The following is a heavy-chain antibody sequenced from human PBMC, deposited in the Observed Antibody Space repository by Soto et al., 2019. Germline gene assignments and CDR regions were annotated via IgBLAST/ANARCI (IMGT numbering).Heavy chain of an antibody. V-gene: IGHV1-69*06. CDR3: ARSGVRGVSDWYFDL. D-gene: IGHD3-10*01. Sequence: QVQLVQSGAEVKKPGSSVKVSCKASGGTFSSYTISWVRQAPGQGLEWMGGIIPIFGTANYAQKFQGRVTITADKSTSTAYMELSSLRSEDTAVYYCARSGVRGVSDWYFDLWGRGTLVTVSS. CDR2: IIPIFGTA. J-gene: IGHJ2*01. CDR1: GGTFSSYT.